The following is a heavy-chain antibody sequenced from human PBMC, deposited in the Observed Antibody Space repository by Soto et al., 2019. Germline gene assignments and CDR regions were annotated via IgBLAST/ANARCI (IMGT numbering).Heavy chain of an antibody. Sequence: SETLSLTCTVSGGSISSSSYYWGWISQPPGKGLEWIGSIYYSGSTYYNPSLKSRVTISVDTSKNQFSLKLSSVTAADTAVYYCARLIEDDSSGYHIDYWGQGTLVTVSS. CDR1: GGSISSSSYY. CDR2: IYYSGST. D-gene: IGHD3-22*01. V-gene: IGHV4-39*01. CDR3: ARLIEDDSSGYHIDY. J-gene: IGHJ4*02.